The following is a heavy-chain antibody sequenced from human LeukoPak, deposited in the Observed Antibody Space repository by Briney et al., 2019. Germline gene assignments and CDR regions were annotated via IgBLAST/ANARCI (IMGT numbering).Heavy chain of an antibody. CDR3: ARSHSVWTSFDY. CDR1: GGSISSYY. D-gene: IGHD3/OR15-3a*01. CDR2: IYYSGST. V-gene: IGHV4-59*01. J-gene: IGHJ4*02. Sequence: NPSETQSLTCTVSGGSISSYYWSWIRQPPGKGLEWIGYIYYSGSTNYNPSLKSRVTISVDTSKNQFSLKLSSVTAADTAVYYCARSHSVWTSFDYWGQGTLVTVSS.